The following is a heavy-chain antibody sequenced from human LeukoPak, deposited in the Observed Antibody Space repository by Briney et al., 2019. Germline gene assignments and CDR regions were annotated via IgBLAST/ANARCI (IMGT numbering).Heavy chain of an antibody. D-gene: IGHD6-19*01. J-gene: IGHJ5*02. CDR2: IIPILGIA. V-gene: IGHV1-69*04. CDR3: ARVTAVAGTRWFDP. CDR1: GYTFTSYD. Sequence: SVKVSCKASGYTFTSYDINWVRQATGQGLEWMGRIIPILGIANYAQKFQGRVTITADKSTSTAYMELSSLRSEDTAVYYCARVTAVAGTRWFDPWGQGTLVTVSS.